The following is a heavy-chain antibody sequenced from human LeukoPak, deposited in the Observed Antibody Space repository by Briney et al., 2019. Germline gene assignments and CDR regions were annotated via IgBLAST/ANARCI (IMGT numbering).Heavy chain of an antibody. CDR3: ARAYMTATRHFDY. CDR1: GDTFSSYT. J-gene: IGHJ4*02. D-gene: IGHD2-21*02. V-gene: IGHV1-69*13. Sequence: ASVKVSRKASGDTFSSYTISWVRQAPGQGLEWMGGIIPIFGSANYAQKFQGRVTITADESTSTAYMELSSLRSEDTAMYYCARAYMTATRHFDYWGQGTLVTVSS. CDR2: IIPIFGSA.